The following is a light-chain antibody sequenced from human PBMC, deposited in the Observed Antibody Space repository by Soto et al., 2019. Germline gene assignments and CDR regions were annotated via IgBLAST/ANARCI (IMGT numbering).Light chain of an antibody. Sequence: DIVMTQSPDSLAVSLGERVTISCKSSQSVLYSSNNKNYLAWYQQKPGQPPNLRFYWASTRDSGVPARFSGSGFGTDFTLTISSLQAEDVAIYYCQQFHSSPLTFGGGTKVEI. CDR2: WAS. J-gene: IGKJ4*01. CDR1: QSVLYSSNNKNY. V-gene: IGKV4-1*01. CDR3: QQFHSSPLT.